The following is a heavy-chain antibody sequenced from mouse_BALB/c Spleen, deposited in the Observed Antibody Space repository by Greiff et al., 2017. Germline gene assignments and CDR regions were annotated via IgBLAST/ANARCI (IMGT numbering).Heavy chain of an antibody. CDR2: ISSGGSYT. CDR3: TREGTTVSAY. V-gene: IGHV5-6-4*01. D-gene: IGHD1-1*01. CDR1: GFTFSSYT. J-gene: IGHJ3*01. Sequence: EVKLMESGGGLVKPGGSLKLSCAASGFTFSSYTMSWVRQTPEKRLEWVATISSGGSYTYYPDSVKGRFTISRDNAKNTLYLQMSSLKSEDTAMYYCTREGTTVSAYWGQGTLVTVSA.